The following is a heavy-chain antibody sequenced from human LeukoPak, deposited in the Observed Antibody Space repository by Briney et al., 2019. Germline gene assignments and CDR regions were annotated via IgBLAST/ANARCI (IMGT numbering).Heavy chain of an antibody. CDR2: IRYDGSNK. J-gene: IGHJ5*02. D-gene: IGHD4-17*01. CDR3: AKDGEGTVTTKWFDP. CDR1: GFTFSSYG. Sequence: PGGSLRLSCAASGFTFSSYGMHWVRQAPGKGLEWVAFIRYDGSNKYYTDSVKGRFTISRDNSKNTLYLQMNSLRAEDTAVYYCAKDGEGTVTTKWFDPWGQGTLVTVSS. V-gene: IGHV3-30*02.